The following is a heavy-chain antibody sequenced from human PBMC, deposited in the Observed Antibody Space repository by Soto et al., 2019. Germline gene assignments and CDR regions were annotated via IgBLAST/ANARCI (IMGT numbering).Heavy chain of an antibody. CDR2: INSDGSST. CDR3: ARIAAAGYYYYYMDV. CDR1: GFTFSSYW. J-gene: IGHJ6*03. D-gene: IGHD6-13*01. Sequence: PGGSLRLSCAASGFTFSSYWMHWVRQAPGKGLVWVSRINSDGSSTSYADSVKGRFTISRDNAKNTLYLQMNSLRAEDTAVYYCARIAAAGYYYYYMDVWGKGTTVTVSS. V-gene: IGHV3-74*01.